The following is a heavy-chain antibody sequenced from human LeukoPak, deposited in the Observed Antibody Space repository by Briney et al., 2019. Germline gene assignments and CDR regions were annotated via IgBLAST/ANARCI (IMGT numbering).Heavy chain of an antibody. Sequence: GGSLRLSCAASGFTFINYGMHWVRQAPGKGLEWVAVISYDGTNKYYADSVKGRFTVSRDNSKNTLYLQMNSMKTDDTAVYYCANYGDYQYFDYWGQGTPVTVSS. CDR1: GFTFINYG. CDR3: ANYGDYQYFDY. J-gene: IGHJ4*02. V-gene: IGHV3-30*18. CDR2: ISYDGTNK. D-gene: IGHD4-17*01.